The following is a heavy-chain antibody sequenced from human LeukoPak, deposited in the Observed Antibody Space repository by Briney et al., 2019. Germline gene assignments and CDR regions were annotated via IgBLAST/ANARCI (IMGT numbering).Heavy chain of an antibody. D-gene: IGHD7-27*01. CDR1: GGSFSGYY. J-gene: IGHJ4*02. CDR3: ATRKLGNDY. Sequence: PSETLSLTCAVYGGSFSGYYWSWIRQPPGKGLEWIGYISYSGSTNYNPSLKSRVTISVDTSKNQFSLKLNSVTAADTAVYYCATRKLGNDYWGQGTLVTVSS. CDR2: ISYSGST. V-gene: IGHV4-59*01.